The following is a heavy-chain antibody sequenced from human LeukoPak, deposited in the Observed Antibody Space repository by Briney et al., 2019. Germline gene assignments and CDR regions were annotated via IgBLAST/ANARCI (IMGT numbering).Heavy chain of an antibody. CDR3: ARDAGIAARLYYFDY. D-gene: IGHD6-6*01. J-gene: IGHJ4*02. V-gene: IGHV3-7*01. Sequence: GGSLRLSCAASGFTFSSYWMSWVRQAPGKGLEWVANIKQDGSEKYYVDSVKGRFTISRDNAKNSLYLQMNSLRAEDMAVYYCARDAGIAARLYYFDYWGQGTLVTVSS. CDR1: GFTFSSYW. CDR2: IKQDGSEK.